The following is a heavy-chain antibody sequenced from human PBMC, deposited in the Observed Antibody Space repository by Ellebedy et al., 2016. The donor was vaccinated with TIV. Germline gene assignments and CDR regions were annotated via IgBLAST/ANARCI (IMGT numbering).Heavy chain of an antibody. V-gene: IGHV3-23*01. D-gene: IGHD3-16*02. CDR3: ASHSDPYRLTGVWFDP. Sequence: GGSLRLXXAASGFTFSIYAMSWVRQAPGKGLEWVSAISGSGGSSNYADSVKGRFTISRDNSKNTLDLQMNSLSAEDTAVYYCASHSDPYRLTGVWFDPWGQGTLVTVSS. CDR2: ISGSGGSS. CDR1: GFTFSIYA. J-gene: IGHJ5*02.